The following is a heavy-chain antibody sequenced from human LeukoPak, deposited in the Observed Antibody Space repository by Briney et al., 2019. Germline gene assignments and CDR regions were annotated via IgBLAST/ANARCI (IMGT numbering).Heavy chain of an antibody. V-gene: IGHV1-46*01. CDR2: INPTGGST. Sequence: ASVNVSRKASGYTFTSYYMHWVRQAPGQGLEWMGMINPTGGSTSYAQKFQGRVTMTRDTSTSTVYMELSSLRSEDTAVYYCTRSQYYGMDVWGQGTTVTVSS. J-gene: IGHJ6*02. CDR3: TRSQYYGMDV. CDR1: GYTFTSYY.